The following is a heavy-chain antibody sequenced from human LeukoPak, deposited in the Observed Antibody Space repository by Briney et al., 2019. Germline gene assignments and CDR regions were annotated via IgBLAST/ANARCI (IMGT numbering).Heavy chain of an antibody. J-gene: IGHJ4*02. CDR1: GFTFSSYG. CDR3: ARDMAHGGYFDY. V-gene: IGHV3-33*01. Sequence: GGSLRPSCAASGFTFSSYGMHWVRQAPGKGLEWVAVIWYDGSNKYYADSVKGRFTISRDNSKNTLYLQMNSLRAEDTAVYYCARDMAHGGYFDYWGQGTLVTVSS. CDR2: IWYDGSNK. D-gene: IGHD3-10*01.